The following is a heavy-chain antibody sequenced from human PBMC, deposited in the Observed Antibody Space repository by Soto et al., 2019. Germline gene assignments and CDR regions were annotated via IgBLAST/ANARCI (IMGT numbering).Heavy chain of an antibody. CDR3: ARARLTPEYYVWGSYHDY. V-gene: IGHV1-69*12. CDR2: IIPIFGTA. J-gene: IGHJ4*02. D-gene: IGHD3-16*01. Sequence: QVQLVQSGAEVKKPGSSVKVSCKASGGTFSSYAISWVRQAPGQGLEWMGGIIPIFGTANYAQKFQGRVTITADESTSKAYMELSSLRAEDTAVYYCARARLTPEYYVWGSYHDYWGQGTLVTVSS. CDR1: GGTFSSYA.